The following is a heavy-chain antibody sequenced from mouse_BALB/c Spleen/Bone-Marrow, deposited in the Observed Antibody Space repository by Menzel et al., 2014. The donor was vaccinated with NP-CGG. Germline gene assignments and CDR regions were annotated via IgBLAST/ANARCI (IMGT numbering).Heavy chain of an antibody. CDR3: ARWDGKYAMDY. D-gene: IGHD2-1*01. J-gene: IGHJ4*01. Sequence: QVQLQQSGAELVRPGISVKISCKGSGYTFTDYGIHWVRQSHAKSLEWIGVLITYYGDASYNPRFEGKATMTVDKSSSTAYMEIARLTPEDSAIYYCARWDGKYAMDYWGQGTSVTVSS. V-gene: IGHV1S137*01. CDR1: GYTFTDYG. CDR2: LITYYGDA.